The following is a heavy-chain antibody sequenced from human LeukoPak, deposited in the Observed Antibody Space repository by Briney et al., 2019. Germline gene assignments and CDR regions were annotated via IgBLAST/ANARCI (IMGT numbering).Heavy chain of an antibody. J-gene: IGHJ6*03. CDR1: GFTFSSYW. D-gene: IGHD6-6*01. CDR2: INSDGSST. Sequence: GGSLRLSCAASGFTFSSYWMHWVRQAPGKGLVWFSRINSDGSSTSYADSVKGRFTISRDNAKNTRYLQMNSLRAEDTAVYYCARVIAARNGYYYYYYYMDVWGKGTTVTVSS. V-gene: IGHV3-74*01. CDR3: ARVIAARNGYYYYYYYMDV.